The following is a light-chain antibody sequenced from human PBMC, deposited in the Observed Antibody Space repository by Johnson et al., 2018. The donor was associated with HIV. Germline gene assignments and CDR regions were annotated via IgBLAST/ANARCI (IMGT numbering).Light chain of an antibody. CDR3: GTWDSSLRGV. CDR1: SSNIGNNY. V-gene: IGLV1-51*01. Sequence: QSVLTQPPSVSAAPGQKVTISCSGRSSNIGNNYVSWYQQLPGTAPKLLIYDNNKRPSGIPDRFSGSKSGTSATLGITGLQTWDEADYYCGTWDSSLRGVFGTGTKVTVL. J-gene: IGLJ1*01. CDR2: DNN.